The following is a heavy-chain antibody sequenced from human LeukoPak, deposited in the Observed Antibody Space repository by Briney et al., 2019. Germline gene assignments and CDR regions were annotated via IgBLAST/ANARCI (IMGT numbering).Heavy chain of an antibody. Sequence: SETLSLTCTVSPGSISTTTYYWGWIRQPPGKGLEWIGTIAYTGTANYNPSLESRITLSRGTSKNQVSLKLSSVTAADTAVYYCAGDRNNRYWFYYWGQGTLVTVSS. CDR1: PGSISTTTYY. CDR2: IAYTGTA. V-gene: IGHV4-39*07. J-gene: IGHJ4*02. CDR3: AGDRNNRYWFYY. D-gene: IGHD2-8*02.